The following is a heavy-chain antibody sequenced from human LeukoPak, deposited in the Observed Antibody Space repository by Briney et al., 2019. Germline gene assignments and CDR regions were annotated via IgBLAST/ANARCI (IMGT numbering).Heavy chain of an antibody. D-gene: IGHD6-13*01. CDR2: SGTAGDT. CDR3: AKQTPGTYPFDY. J-gene: IGHJ4*02. V-gene: IGHV3-23*01. Sequence: PGGSLRLSCAASGFTFSSSAMNWVRQVPGKGLEWVSASGTAGDTYYADSVKGRFTISRDDSKNTLYLQMTSLRAEDTAVYYCAKQTPGTYPFDYWGQGTLVTVSP. CDR1: GFTFSSSA.